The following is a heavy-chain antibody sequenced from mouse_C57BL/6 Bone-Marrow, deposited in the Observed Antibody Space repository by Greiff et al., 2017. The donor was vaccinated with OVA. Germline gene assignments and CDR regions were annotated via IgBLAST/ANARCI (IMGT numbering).Heavy chain of an antibody. Sequence: QVQLQQSGAELMKPGASVKLSCKATGYTFTGYWIEWVKQRPGHGLEWIGEILPVLCSPHSHEKFKGKATFTADTSSNTAYMQLSSLTTEDSAIYYCASRDSSGYGAYWGQGTLVTVSA. V-gene: IGHV1-9*01. CDR1: GYTFTGYW. J-gene: IGHJ3*01. D-gene: IGHD3-2*02. CDR2: ILPVLCSP. CDR3: ASRDSSGYGAY.